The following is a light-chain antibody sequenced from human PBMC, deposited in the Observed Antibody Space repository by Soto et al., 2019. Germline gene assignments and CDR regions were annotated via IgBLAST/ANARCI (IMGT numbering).Light chain of an antibody. CDR2: GAS. V-gene: IGKV3-20*01. CDR3: QVFGRSPPYT. CDR1: QSVGETF. J-gene: IGKJ2*01. Sequence: EIVLTQSPGTLSLSPGERATLSCRASQSVGETFLAWYQQRPGQAPRLLIFGASRRATGIPERFSGRGSGTDFTLTISRLEPADFAVYYCQVFGRSPPYTFGQGTKLEIK.